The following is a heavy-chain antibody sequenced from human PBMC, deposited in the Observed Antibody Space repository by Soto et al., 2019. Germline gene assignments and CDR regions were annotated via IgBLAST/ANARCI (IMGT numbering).Heavy chain of an antibody. V-gene: IGHV1-58*01. CDR3: AAPDFGDYWYFDL. J-gene: IGHJ2*01. CDR1: GFTFSSSI. Sequence: QMQLVQSGPEVKKPGTSVKVSCKASGFTFSSSIVQWVRQARGQRLEWIGWIVVGSGHTNYEQKFQERVTITRDMSTSTAYVELSSLRSEDPAVYYCAAPDFGDYWYFDLWGRGTLVTVSS. D-gene: IGHD4-17*01. CDR2: IVVGSGHT.